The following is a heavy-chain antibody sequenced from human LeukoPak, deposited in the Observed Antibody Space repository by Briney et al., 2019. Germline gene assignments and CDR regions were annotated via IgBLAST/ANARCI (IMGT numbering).Heavy chain of an antibody. V-gene: IGHV1-2*02. D-gene: IGHD2-2*01. CDR3: ARAVLGYRSSISCYYYYGMDV. J-gene: IGHJ6*02. CDR1: GYTFTGYY. CDR2: INPNSGGT. Sequence: GASVKVSCKASGYTFTGYYMHWVRQAPGQGLEWMGWINPNSGGTNYAQKFQGRVTMTRDTSISTAYMELSRLRSDDTAVYYCARAVLGYRSSISCYYYYGMDVWGQGTTVTVSS.